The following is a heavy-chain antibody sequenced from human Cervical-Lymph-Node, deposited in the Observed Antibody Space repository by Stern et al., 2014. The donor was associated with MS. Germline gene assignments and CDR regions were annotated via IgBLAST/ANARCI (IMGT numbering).Heavy chain of an antibody. CDR3: AKDFYDSSGKSPTHFDY. CDR2: ISGRGDIA. J-gene: IGHJ4*02. V-gene: IGHV3-23*04. CDR1: GFPFSSYA. Sequence: VQLVESGGGLVQPGGSLRLSCAASGFPFSSYAMSWVRQAPGKGLEWVSVISGRGDIAYYADSVKGRFIISRDNSKKTLYLQMNRPRAEDTALYYCAKDFYDSSGKSPTHFDYWGQGTLVTVSS. D-gene: IGHD3-22*01.